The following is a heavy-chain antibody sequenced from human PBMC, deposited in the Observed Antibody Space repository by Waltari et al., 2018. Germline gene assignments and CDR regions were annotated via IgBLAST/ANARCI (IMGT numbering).Heavy chain of an antibody. Sequence: EVQLVESGGGLVQPGGSLRLSCAASGFTFSSYWMHWVRQAPGKGLVGVARINSDGSSTRYADSVKGRFTISRDNAKNTRYLQMNSLRAEDTAVYYCARDLGYSGYDPDYWGQGTLVTVSS. CDR2: INSDGSST. V-gene: IGHV3-74*01. CDR1: GFTFSSYW. CDR3: ARDLGYSGYDPDY. J-gene: IGHJ4*02. D-gene: IGHD5-12*01.